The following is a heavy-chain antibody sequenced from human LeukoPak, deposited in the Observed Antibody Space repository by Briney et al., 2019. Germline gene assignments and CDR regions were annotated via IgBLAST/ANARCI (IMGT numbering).Heavy chain of an antibody. CDR2: IIPNFGTA. D-gene: IGHD2-2*01. CDR3: ARDRSNCSSTSCYAFDI. J-gene: IGHJ3*02. CDR1: GGTFSSYA. V-gene: IGHV1-69*13. Sequence: SVKVSCKASGGTFSSYAISWVRQAPGQGLEWMGGIIPNFGTANYAQKFQGRVTITADESTSTAYMELSSPRSEDTAVYYCARDRSNCSSTSCYAFDIWGQGTMVTVSS.